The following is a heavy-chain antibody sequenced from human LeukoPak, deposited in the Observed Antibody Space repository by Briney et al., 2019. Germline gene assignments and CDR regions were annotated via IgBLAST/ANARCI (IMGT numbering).Heavy chain of an antibody. V-gene: IGHV3-7*01. J-gene: IGHJ4*02. CDR1: GFTFGTFW. CDR3: ARDKGGKVPFDY. CDR2: IKQGGSEK. Sequence: QAGGSLRLSCEASGFTFGTFWMSWVRQAPGKGLEWVANIKQGGSEKNYVDSVKGRFTIARDDAKNSLYLQMNSLRAEDTAVYFCARDKGGKVPFDYWGQGTLVTVSS. D-gene: IGHD4-23*01.